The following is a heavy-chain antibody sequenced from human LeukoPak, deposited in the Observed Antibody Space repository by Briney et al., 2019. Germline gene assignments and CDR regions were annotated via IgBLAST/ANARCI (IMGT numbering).Heavy chain of an antibody. V-gene: IGHV1-2*02. CDR1: GYTFTGYY. CDR2: INPNSGGT. J-gene: IGHJ4*02. CDR3: ARASHRGYSGYAPSDY. Sequence: GASVKVSCKASGYTFTGYYMHWVRQAPGQGLEWMGWINPNSGGTNYAQKLQGRVTMTRDTSISTAYMELSRLRSDDTAVYYCARASHRGYSGYAPSDYWGQGTLVTVSS. D-gene: IGHD5-12*01.